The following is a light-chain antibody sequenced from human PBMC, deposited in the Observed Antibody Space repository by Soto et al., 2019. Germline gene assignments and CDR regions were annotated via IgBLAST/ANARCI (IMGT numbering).Light chain of an antibody. V-gene: IGKV1-5*03. CDR3: QQYNSYST. CDR1: QSINSW. J-gene: IGKJ3*01. Sequence: DIQMTQSPSTLSASVGDRVTITCRASQSINSWLAWYQQKPGKAPKLLIYKASDLATGVPSRFSGSGSGTQFTLTISSLQPDDSATYYCQQYNSYSTFGPGTKLDIK. CDR2: KAS.